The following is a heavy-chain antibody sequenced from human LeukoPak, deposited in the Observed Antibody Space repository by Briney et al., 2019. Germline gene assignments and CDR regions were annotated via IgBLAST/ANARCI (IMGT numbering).Heavy chain of an antibody. V-gene: IGHV4-59*01. CDR1: GGSISSYY. D-gene: IGHD6-13*01. J-gene: IGHJ1*01. CDR3: ASHSATWYFQH. CDR2: IYYSGST. Sequence: SETLSLTCTVSGGSISSYYWSWIRQPPGKGLEWIAYIYYSGSTNYKPSLKSRVTMSLNTSKNQFSLKLSSVTAADTAIYYCASHSATWYFQHWGQGTPVTVSS.